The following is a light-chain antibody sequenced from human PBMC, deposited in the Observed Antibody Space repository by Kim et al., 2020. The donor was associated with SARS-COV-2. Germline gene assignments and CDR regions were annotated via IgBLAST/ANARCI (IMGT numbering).Light chain of an antibody. Sequence: EIVMTQSPGTLSVSPGDRATLSCRASQYVGRSKLAWYQQKPGQVPRLLIYGASTRATGIPARFSGSGSGTEFTLTISSLQSEDFAVYYCQKYSNWRKFGEGTKVEIK. J-gene: IGKJ4*02. V-gene: IGKV3-15*01. CDR2: GAS. CDR3: QKYSNWRK. CDR1: QYVGRSK.